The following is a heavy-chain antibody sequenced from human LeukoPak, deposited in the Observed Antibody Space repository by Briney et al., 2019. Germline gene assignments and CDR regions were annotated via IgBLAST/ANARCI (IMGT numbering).Heavy chain of an antibody. J-gene: IGHJ3*02. D-gene: IGHD2-21*01. Sequence: PSETLSLTCTVSGGPISSSSYYWGWIRQPPGKGLEWIGSIYYSGSTYYNPSLKSRVTISVDTSKNQFSLKLSSVTAADTAVYYCARSVMVIAIDAFDIWGQGTMVTVSS. CDR3: ARSVMVIAIDAFDI. CDR2: IYYSGST. V-gene: IGHV4-39*01. CDR1: GGPISSSSYY.